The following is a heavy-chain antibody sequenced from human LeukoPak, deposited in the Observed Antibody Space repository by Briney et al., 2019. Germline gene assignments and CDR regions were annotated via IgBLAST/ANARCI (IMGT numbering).Heavy chain of an antibody. CDR3: ARDPRYCSSTSCFRYYGMDV. V-gene: IGHV1-2*02. CDR2: INPNSGGT. Sequence: ASVKVSCKASGYTFTSYGISWVRQAPGQGLEWMGWINPNSGGTNYAQKFQGRVTMTRDTSISTAYMELSRLRSDDTAVYYCARDPRYCSSTSCFRYYGMDVWGQGTTVTVSS. CDR1: GYTFTSYG. D-gene: IGHD2-2*01. J-gene: IGHJ6*02.